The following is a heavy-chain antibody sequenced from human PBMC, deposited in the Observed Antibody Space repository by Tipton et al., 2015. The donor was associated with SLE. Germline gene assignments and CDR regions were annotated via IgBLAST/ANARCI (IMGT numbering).Heavy chain of an antibody. CDR1: GGSIRSSNW. D-gene: IGHD4-17*01. Sequence: TLSLTCAVSGGSIRSSNWWSWVRQPPGKGLEWIGEIDHSGSTNSNPSLKSRVSMSVDKSKNQFSLKLSSVTVADTAVYYCAKDYNYDNADYNWGQGKLVTVSS. V-gene: IGHV4-4*02. CDR3: AKDYNYDNADYN. J-gene: IGHJ4*02. CDR2: IDHSGST.